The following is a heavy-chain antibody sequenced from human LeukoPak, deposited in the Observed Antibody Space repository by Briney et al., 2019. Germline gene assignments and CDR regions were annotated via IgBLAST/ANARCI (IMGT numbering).Heavy chain of an antibody. CDR1: GGSMSPYH. D-gene: IGHD5-18*01. J-gene: IGHJ4*02. Sequence: SETLSLTCTVSGGSMSPYHWGWIRQPPGKGLEWTGYIYYSGSTYYNPSLESRVSISADTAKNHFSLKLTSVTAADTAVYFCVRRNSRGYGSEYFDYWGQGSLVAVSS. CDR2: IYYSGST. V-gene: IGHV4-59*08. CDR3: VRRNSRGYGSEYFDY.